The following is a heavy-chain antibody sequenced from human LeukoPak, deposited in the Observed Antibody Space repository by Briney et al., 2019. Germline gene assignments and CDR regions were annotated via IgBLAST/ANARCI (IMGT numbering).Heavy chain of an antibody. V-gene: IGHV1-46*01. Sequence: ASGKVSCMVSGYTFTSYYMDWVRQAAGRGLEWMGIINPSGGSTRYGQMFEGRVTMTRDMSTSTVYMELSSRRSEDTAVYYCARVRSGYGGNEGLDYWGQGTLVTVSS. CDR1: GYTFTSYY. CDR3: ARVRSGYGGNEGLDY. J-gene: IGHJ4*02. CDR2: INPSGGST. D-gene: IGHD4-23*01.